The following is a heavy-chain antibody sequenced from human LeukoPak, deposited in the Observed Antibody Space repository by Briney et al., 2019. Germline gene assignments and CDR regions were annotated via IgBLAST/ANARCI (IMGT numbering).Heavy chain of an antibody. CDR3: ASLVVPAAIFEFDY. Sequence: ASVKVSCKASGGTFSSYAISWVRQAPGQGLEWMGGIIPIFGTANYAQKFQGRVTITADESMSTAYMELSSLRSEDTAVYYCASLVVPAAIFEFDYWGQGTLVTVSS. CDR2: IIPIFGTA. CDR1: GGTFSSYA. J-gene: IGHJ4*02. D-gene: IGHD2-2*01. V-gene: IGHV1-69*13.